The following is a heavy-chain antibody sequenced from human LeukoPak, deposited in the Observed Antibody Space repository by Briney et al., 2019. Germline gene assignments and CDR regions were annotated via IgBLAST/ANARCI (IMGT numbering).Heavy chain of an antibody. Sequence: MASETLSLTCTVSGGSISSSSYPWGWIRQPPGKGLEWIGSIYYSGSTYYNPSHKSRVTISVDTSKTHFSLKLSSVTAADTAVYYCARHKIARYYYYYYMDVWGKGTTVTGSS. CDR2: IYYSGST. J-gene: IGHJ6*03. V-gene: IGHV4-39*01. CDR1: GGSISSSSYP. CDR3: ARHKIARYYYYYYMDV.